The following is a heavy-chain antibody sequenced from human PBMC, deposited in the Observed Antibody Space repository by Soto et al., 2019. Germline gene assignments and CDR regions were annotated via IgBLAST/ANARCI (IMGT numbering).Heavy chain of an antibody. CDR1: GGSFSGYY. CDR2: INHSGST. V-gene: IGHV4-34*01. J-gene: IGHJ4*02. Sequence: QVQLQQWGAGLLKPSETLSLPCAVYGGSFSGYYWSWIRQPPGKGLEWIGEINHSGSTNYNPSLKGRVTISVDTSKNQFSLKLSAVTAADTAVYYCARGALVVPAARGYYFDYWGQGTLVTVSS. D-gene: IGHD2-2*01. CDR3: ARGALVVPAARGYYFDY.